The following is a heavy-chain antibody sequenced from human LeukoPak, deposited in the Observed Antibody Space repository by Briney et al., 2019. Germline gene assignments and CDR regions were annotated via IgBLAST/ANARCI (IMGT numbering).Heavy chain of an antibody. D-gene: IGHD6-6*01. CDR2: ISGGGGSA. CDR1: GFTFSSYA. CDR3: AKDYSSSLTNWFDP. V-gene: IGHV3-23*01. Sequence: GGSLRLSCAASGFTFSSYAMSWVRQAPGKGLEWVSGISGGGGSAYYADSVKGRFTISRDNSKNTLYLQMNSLRAEDTAVYYCAKDYSSSLTNWFDPWGQGTLVTVSS. J-gene: IGHJ5*02.